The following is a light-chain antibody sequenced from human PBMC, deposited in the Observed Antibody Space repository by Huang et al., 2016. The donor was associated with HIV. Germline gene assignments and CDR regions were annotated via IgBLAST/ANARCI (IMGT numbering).Light chain of an antibody. J-gene: IGKJ4*01. CDR3: QQYGSSPPVT. CDR2: GTS. Sequence: EIVLTQSPGTLSLSPGERATLSCRASQSVSSSYLAWYQQKPGQAPRLLIYGTSRRATGVQDRVTGGGSGRDVTLVISRLEPEEFAVYDCQQYGSSPPVTFGGGTKVEIK. V-gene: IGKV3-20*01. CDR1: QSVSSSY.